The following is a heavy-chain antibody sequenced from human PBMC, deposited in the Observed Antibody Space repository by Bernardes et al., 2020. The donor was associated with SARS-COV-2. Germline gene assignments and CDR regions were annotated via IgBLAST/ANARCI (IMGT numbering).Heavy chain of an antibody. D-gene: IGHD1-26*01. CDR3: ARGTVGAADEN. V-gene: IGHV1-46*01. J-gene: IGHJ4*02. CDR2: INPSRGTT. Sequence: ASVEVSCTASGYTFTFYYMHWVRQAPGQGLEWMGRINPSRGTTVYAQRFQGRVTMTRDTSTSTVYMELSSLRSEDTAVYFCARGTVGAADENWGQGTLVTVSS. CDR1: GYTFTFYY.